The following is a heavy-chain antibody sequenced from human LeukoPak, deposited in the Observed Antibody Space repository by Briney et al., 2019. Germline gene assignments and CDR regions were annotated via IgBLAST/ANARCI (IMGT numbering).Heavy chain of an antibody. J-gene: IGHJ3*02. Sequence: GRSLRLSCAGSGFTFRSYAMHWVRQAPGKGLEWVAVISYDGSNKDYADSVKGRFTISRDNSKNTLFLQMNSLGAEDTAVYYCAREIFNGFDIWGQGTMVTVSS. CDR3: AREIFNGFDI. CDR1: GFTFRSYA. CDR2: ISYDGSNK. V-gene: IGHV3-30-3*01.